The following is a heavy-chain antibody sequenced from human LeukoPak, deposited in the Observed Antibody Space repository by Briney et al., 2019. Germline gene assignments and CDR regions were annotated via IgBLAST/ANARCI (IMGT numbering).Heavy chain of an antibody. J-gene: IGHJ3*02. Sequence: GGSLRLSCAASGFTFSSYEMNWVRQAPGKRLEWVSYISSSGSTIYYADSVKGRFTISRDNAKNSLYLQMNSLRAEDTAVYYCARGGYSYGYWFFAFDIWGQGTMVTVSS. D-gene: IGHD5-18*01. CDR1: GFTFSSYE. V-gene: IGHV3-48*03. CDR3: ARGGYSYGYWFFAFDI. CDR2: ISSSGSTI.